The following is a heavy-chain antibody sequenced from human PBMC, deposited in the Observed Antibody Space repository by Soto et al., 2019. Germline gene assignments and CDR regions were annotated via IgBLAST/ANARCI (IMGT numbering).Heavy chain of an antibody. CDR1: GFTFSSYG. D-gene: IGHD2-15*01. CDR2: ISNDGSNK. V-gene: IGHV3-30*18. Sequence: QVQLVESGGGVVQPGRSLRLSCAASGFTFSSYGMHCVRQAPGKGLEWVAVISNDGSNKYYAASVKSRFTSSRDNSKNTLYMQMISLRAEDTDVYYCANDSGSGNWPTPLAYWGQGTVVTVSS. CDR3: ANDSGSGNWPTPLAY. J-gene: IGHJ4*02.